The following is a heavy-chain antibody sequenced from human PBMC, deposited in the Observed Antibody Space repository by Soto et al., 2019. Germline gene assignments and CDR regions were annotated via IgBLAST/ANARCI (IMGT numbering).Heavy chain of an antibody. J-gene: IGHJ5*02. V-gene: IGHV3-48*01. Sequence: EVQLVESGGGLVQPGGSLRLSCAASGFTFSSYSMNWVRQAPGKGLEWVSYISSSSSTIYYADSVKGRFTISRDNAKNSLYLQMNSLRAEDTAVYNCAGEGSSGWNGLNWFDPWGQGTLVTVSS. D-gene: IGHD6-19*01. CDR1: GFTFSSYS. CDR2: ISSSSSTI. CDR3: AGEGSSGWNGLNWFDP.